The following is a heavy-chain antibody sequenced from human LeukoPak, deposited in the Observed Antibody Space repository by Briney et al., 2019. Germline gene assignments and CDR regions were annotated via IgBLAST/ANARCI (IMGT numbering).Heavy chain of an antibody. CDR1: GGSISSSSYY. Sequence: SETLSLTCTVSGGSISSSSYYWGWIRQPPGKGLEWIGSIYYSGSTYYNPSLKSRVTISVDTSKNQFSLKLSSVTAADTAVYYCARHGTVTTLFDYLGQGTLVTVSS. V-gene: IGHV4-39*01. D-gene: IGHD4-17*01. CDR2: IYYSGST. J-gene: IGHJ4*02. CDR3: ARHGTVTTLFDY.